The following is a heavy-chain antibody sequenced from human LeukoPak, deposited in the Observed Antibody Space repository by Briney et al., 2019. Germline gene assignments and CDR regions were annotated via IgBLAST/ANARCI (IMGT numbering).Heavy chain of an antibody. CDR1: GFTFSTHW. V-gene: IGHV3-7*01. Sequence: GGSLRLSCAASGFTFSTHWMSWVRQAPGKGLEWVANIRQNGTDESYVDSVKGRFTISRDNAKNSLYLQMNNLGADDTAVYYCADPGVGFWGQGTLVTVSS. J-gene: IGHJ4*02. CDR2: IRQNGTDE. CDR3: ADPGVGF. D-gene: IGHD2-8*01.